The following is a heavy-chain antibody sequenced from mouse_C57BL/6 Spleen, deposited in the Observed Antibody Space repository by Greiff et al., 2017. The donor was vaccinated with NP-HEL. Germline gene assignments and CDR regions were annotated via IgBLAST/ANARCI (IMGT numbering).Heavy chain of an antibody. CDR3: AKGQLRFDY. CDR2: LNPSSGYT. D-gene: IGHD1-1*01. Sequence: VQLQQSGAELARPGASVKMSCKASGYTFTSYTMHWVKQRPGQGLEWIGYLNPSSGYTKYNQKFKDKATLTADKSSSTAYMQLSSLTSEDSAVYYCAKGQLRFDYWGQGTTLTVSS. J-gene: IGHJ2*01. V-gene: IGHV1-4*01. CDR1: GYTFTSYT.